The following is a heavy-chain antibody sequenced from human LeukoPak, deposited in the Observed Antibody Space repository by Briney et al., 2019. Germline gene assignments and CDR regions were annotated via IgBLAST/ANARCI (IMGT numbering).Heavy chain of an antibody. V-gene: IGHV4-4*09. Sequence: SETLSLTCSVSGVSISSYYWSWLRQPPGKGLEWFGYIYASGSTNYNPSLKSRVTISVDTSKNQFSLKLSSVTAADTAVYYCARQGRVSASPFGYWSQGTPVTVSS. J-gene: IGHJ4*02. CDR1: GVSISSYY. D-gene: IGHD3-10*01. CDR3: ARQGRVSASPFGY. CDR2: IYASGST.